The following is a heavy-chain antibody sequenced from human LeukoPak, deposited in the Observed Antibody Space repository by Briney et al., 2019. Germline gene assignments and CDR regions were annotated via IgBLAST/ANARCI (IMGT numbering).Heavy chain of an antibody. D-gene: IGHD5-24*01. CDR2: INHSGST. J-gene: IGHJ4*02. Sequence: SETLSLTCAVYGGSFSGYYWSWIRQPPGKGLDWIGEINHSGSTNYNPSLKSRVTISVDTSKNQFSLKRSSVTAADTAVYYCARGYSSREMATIPYDYWGQGTLVTVSS. V-gene: IGHV4-34*01. CDR1: GGSFSGYY. CDR3: ARGYSSREMATIPYDY.